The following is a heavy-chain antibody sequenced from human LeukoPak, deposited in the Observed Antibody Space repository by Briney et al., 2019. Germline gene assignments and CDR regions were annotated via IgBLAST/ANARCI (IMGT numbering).Heavy chain of an antibody. Sequence: GGSLRLSCAASGFTFSNYNMNWVRQAPGKGLEWVSSISSSSSSIYYADSLKGRFTISRDNAKNSVYLQMNSLRAEDTAVYYCASGCSSTSCYTPNFDYWGQGTLVTVSS. V-gene: IGHV3-21*01. CDR2: ISSSSSSI. CDR3: ASGCSSTSCYTPNFDY. D-gene: IGHD2-2*02. J-gene: IGHJ4*02. CDR1: GFTFSNYN.